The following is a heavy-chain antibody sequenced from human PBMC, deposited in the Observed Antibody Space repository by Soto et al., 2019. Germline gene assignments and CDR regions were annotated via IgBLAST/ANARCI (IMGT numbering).Heavy chain of an antibody. CDR3: ARRNDSCWYYFGY. Sequence: ASGKVSCKASGGTFSSYAISWVRQAPGQGLEWMGGIIPIFGTANYAQKFQGRVTITADESTSTAYMELSSLRSEDTAVYYCARRNDSCWYYFGYLGQGTVVSVSS. CDR2: IIPIFGTA. V-gene: IGHV1-69*13. CDR1: GGTFSSYA. J-gene: IGHJ4*02. D-gene: IGHD3-22*01.